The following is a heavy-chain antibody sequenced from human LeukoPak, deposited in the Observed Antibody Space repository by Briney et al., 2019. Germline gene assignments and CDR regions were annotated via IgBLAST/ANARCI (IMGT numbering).Heavy chain of an antibody. J-gene: IGHJ4*02. CDR1: GGSFSGYY. CDR2: INHSGST. CDR3: ARGPHPTRN. V-gene: IGHV4-34*01. Sequence: PSETLSLTCAVYGGSFSGYYWSWIRQPPGKGLEWIGEINHSGSTNYNPSLKSRVTISVDTPKNQFSLKLSSVTAADTAVYYCARGPHPTRNWGQGTLVTVSS.